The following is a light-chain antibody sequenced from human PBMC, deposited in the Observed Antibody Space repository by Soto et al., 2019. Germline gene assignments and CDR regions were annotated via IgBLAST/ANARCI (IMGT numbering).Light chain of an antibody. CDR1: MRDVGAYNL. J-gene: IGLJ2*01. CDR3: SSYTSKSSLI. CDR2: EVR. Sequence: QSALTQPASVSRSPGQSITISCAGTMRDVGAYNLVSWYQQHPGRAPQLIIYEVRNRPSGISFRFSGSKSGNTASLTISGLQAEEEADYYCSSYTSKSSLIFGGGTKVTVL. V-gene: IGLV2-14*01.